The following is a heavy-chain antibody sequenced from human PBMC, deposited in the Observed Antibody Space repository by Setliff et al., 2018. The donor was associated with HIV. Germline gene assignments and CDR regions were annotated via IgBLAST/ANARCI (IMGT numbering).Heavy chain of an antibody. CDR2: INPNSGHT. Sequence: ASVKVSCKASGYTFTSYDINWVRQATGQGLEWMGWINPNSGHTGYAQKFQGRVTITSDTSISTAYMELSSLRSEDTAVYYCARGSGFIEAAGTDYWGQGTLVTVSS. CDR1: GYTFTSYD. CDR3: ARGSGFIEAAGTDY. J-gene: IGHJ4*02. D-gene: IGHD6-13*01. V-gene: IGHV1-8*03.